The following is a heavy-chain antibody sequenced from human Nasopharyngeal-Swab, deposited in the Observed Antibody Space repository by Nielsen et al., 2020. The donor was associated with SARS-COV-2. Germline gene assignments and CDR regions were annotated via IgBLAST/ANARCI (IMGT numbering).Heavy chain of an antibody. CDR1: GFDFGSHA. CDR2: ISPTSDYI. D-gene: IGHD4-17*01. V-gene: IGHV3-21*04. CDR3: VRGSYGHYDS. Sequence: GESLKISCEASGFDFGSHAMSWVRQAPGKGLERVSSISPTSDYIYYAESVKGRFTISRDNAKNSLFLQMNSLRAEETAIYYCVRGSYGHYDSWGQGALITVSS. J-gene: IGHJ5*01.